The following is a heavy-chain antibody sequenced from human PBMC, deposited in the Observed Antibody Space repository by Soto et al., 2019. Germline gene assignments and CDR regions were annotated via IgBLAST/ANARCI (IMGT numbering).Heavy chain of an antibody. J-gene: IGHJ4*02. CDR3: ARDPQIFDY. Sequence: QVQLVQSGAEVKKPGASVKVSCKASGYTFTSYGISWVRQAPGQGLEWMGWISAYNGNTKYAQKFQGRVTMTTDTXXXXXXXXXXXXXSDDTAXXXCARDPQIFDYWGQGTLVTVSS. CDR1: GYTFTSYG. V-gene: IGHV1-18*04. CDR2: ISAYNGNT.